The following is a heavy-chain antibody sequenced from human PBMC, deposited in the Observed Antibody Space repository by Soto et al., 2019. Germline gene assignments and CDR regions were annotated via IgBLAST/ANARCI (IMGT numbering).Heavy chain of an antibody. V-gene: IGHV4-4*02. D-gene: IGHD3-10*01. CDR3: ARGRGDYYGSGSYRFPFDY. CDR2: ISHTGTT. CDR1: GDSISGSQW. Sequence: SETLSLTCAVSGDSISGSQWWSWVRLPPGKGLEWIGEISHTGTTNYNPSLKSRVTMSVDKPKNQFSLNLTSVTAADTAVYYCARGRGDYYGSGSYRFPFDYWGQGTLVTVSS. J-gene: IGHJ4*02.